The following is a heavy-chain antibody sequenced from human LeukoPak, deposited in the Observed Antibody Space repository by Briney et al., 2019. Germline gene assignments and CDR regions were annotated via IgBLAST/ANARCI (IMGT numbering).Heavy chain of an antibody. J-gene: IGHJ4*02. D-gene: IGHD3-22*01. CDR3: AKGSYYDSSGSFYFDY. CDR2: ISGSGDNT. V-gene: IGHV3-23*01. CDR1: GFTFSSYA. Sequence: GGSLRLSCAASGFTFSSYAMSWVRQAPGKGLEWVSGISGSGDNTYYADSVKGRFTISRDSSKNTLYVQVNSLGTEDTAAYYCAKGSYYDSSGSFYFDYWGQGTLVTVSS.